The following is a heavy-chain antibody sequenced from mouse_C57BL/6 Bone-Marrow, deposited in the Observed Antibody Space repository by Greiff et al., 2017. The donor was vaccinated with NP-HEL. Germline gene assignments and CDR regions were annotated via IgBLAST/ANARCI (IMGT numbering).Heavy chain of an antibody. CDR2: IDPSDSYT. Sequence: LQESGAELVMPGASVKLSCKASGYTFTSYWMHWVKQRPGQGLEWIGEIDPSDSYTNYNQKFKGKSALTVDKSSSTAYMQLSSLTSEDSAVYYCARYGSSWFAYWGQGTLGTVSA. CDR1: GYTFTSYW. V-gene: IGHV1-69*01. CDR3: ARYGSSWFAY. J-gene: IGHJ3*01. D-gene: IGHD1-1*01.